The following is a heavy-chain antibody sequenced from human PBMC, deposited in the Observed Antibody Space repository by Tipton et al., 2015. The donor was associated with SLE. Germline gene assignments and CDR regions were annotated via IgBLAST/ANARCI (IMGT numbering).Heavy chain of an antibody. CDR1: GFTASSNY. CDR3: AKGDYGDYLHYFEY. J-gene: IGHJ4*02. Sequence: GSLRLSCAASGFTASSNYMSWVRQAPGRGLEWVSAISGSGAGTYQADSVKGRFTISRDNSKNTLYLQMNSPRAEDTAVYYCAKGDYGDYLHYFEYWGQGTLVTISS. V-gene: IGHV3-23*01. CDR2: ISGSGAGT. D-gene: IGHD4-17*01.